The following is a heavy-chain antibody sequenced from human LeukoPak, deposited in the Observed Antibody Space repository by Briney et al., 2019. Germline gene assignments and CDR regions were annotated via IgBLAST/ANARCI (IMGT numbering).Heavy chain of an antibody. CDR1: GDSISRYY. D-gene: IGHD3-10*01. J-gene: IGHJ5*02. CDR2: IYNGGII. V-gene: IGHV4-4*07. Sequence: PSETLSLTCTVSGDSISRYYWSWIRQPAGKGLEWIGRIYNGGIITYNPSLKSRVTMSIDTSNNQFSLRLRFVTAADTAVYYSARDSGTTGEVKFDPWGQGTLVTVSS. CDR3: ARDSGTTGEVKFDP.